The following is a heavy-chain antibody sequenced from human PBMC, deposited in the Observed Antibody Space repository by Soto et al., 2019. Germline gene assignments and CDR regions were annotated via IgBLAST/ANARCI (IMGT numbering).Heavy chain of an antibody. CDR1: ALTDVNAG. D-gene: IGHD2-21*02. CDR2: IKRTSDGGTK. V-gene: IGHV3-15*07. Sequence: EVQLVESGGVLVEPGGSLRLSCTASALTDVNAGMNWFRQAAGKGVEWVGRIKRTSDGGTKDYAAPVTGRLTISKDDAKNTVYLQMNSLRSEDTALYYCTGDRASTTAYGIDVWGQGTTVTVSS. CDR3: TGDRASTTAYGIDV. J-gene: IGHJ6*02.